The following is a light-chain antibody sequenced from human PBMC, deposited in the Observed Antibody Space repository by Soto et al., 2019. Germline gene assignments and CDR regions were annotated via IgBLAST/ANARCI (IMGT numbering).Light chain of an antibody. J-gene: IGLJ2*01. CDR1: SSNIGNNY. CDR3: GTWDSSLSTVL. Sequence: QSVLTQPPSVSAAPGQKVTISCSGSSSNIGNNYVSWYQHLPRTAPKLLIYDNNKRPSGIPDRFSGSKSGTSATLGITGLQTGDEAEYYCGTWDSSLSTVLFGGGTKLTVL. CDR2: DNN. V-gene: IGLV1-51*01.